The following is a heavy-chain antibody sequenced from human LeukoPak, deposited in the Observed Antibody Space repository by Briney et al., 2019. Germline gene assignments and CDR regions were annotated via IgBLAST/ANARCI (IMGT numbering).Heavy chain of an antibody. CDR2: IWYDGSNK. J-gene: IGHJ4*02. Sequence: GGSLRLSCAASGFTFSSYGMHWVRQAPGKGLEWVAVIWYDGSNKYYAVSVKGRFTISRDNSKNTLYLQMNSLRAEDTAVYYCARAFRTTGSGYTFDYWGQGTLVTVSS. D-gene: IGHD3-10*01. CDR3: ARAFRTTGSGYTFDY. CDR1: GFTFSSYG. V-gene: IGHV3-33*01.